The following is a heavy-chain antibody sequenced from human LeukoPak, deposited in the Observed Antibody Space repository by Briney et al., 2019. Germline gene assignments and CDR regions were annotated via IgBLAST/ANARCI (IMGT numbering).Heavy chain of an antibody. D-gene: IGHD6-13*01. CDR1: GASVTSYY. Sequence: PSETLSLTCTVSGASVTSYYWSWIRQPPGKGLEWIGYIYHSGNTNYNPSLKSRVTISVDTSKNQFSLKLSSVTAADTAVYYCARPGTTSTWSFDYWGQGTLVTVSS. J-gene: IGHJ4*02. CDR2: IYHSGNT. V-gene: IGHV4-59*08. CDR3: ARPGTTSTWSFDY.